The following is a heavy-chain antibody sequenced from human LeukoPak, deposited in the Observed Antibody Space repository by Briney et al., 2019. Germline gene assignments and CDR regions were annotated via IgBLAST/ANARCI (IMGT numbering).Heavy chain of an antibody. CDR1: GFTFNTFS. D-gene: IGHD3-10*01. V-gene: IGHV3-48*04. Sequence: GGSLRLSCAASGFTFNTFSMNWVRQAPGKGPEWVSYISSSGATTYYADSVKGRFTISRDNAKNSLFLQMNSLGADDTAVYYCVRRGLIETEYLERWGQGTLVIVSS. J-gene: IGHJ1*01. CDR3: VRRGLIETEYLER. CDR2: ISSSGATT.